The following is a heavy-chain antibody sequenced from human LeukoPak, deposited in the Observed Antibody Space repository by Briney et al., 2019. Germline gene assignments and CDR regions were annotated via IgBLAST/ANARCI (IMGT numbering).Heavy chain of an antibody. D-gene: IGHD2-15*01. CDR1: GGSVSSGSYY. Sequence: PSETLSLTCTVSGGSVSSGSYYWSWIRQPPGKGLEWIGYIYYSGSTNYNPSLKSRVTILVDTSKNQFSLNLSSVTAADTAVYYCARAVGDWDAFDIWGQGTMVTVSS. V-gene: IGHV4-61*01. CDR2: IYYSGST. CDR3: ARAVGDWDAFDI. J-gene: IGHJ3*02.